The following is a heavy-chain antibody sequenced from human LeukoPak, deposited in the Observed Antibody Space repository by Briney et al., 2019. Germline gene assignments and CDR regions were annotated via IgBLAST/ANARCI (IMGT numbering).Heavy chain of an antibody. J-gene: IGHJ3*02. CDR3: ARDPGGNQNGFDI. D-gene: IGHD3-16*01. V-gene: IGHV3-66*01. CDR1: GFTFSNAW. CDR2: IYSGGST. Sequence: QPEGSLRLSCAASGFTFSNAWMSWVRQAPGKGLEWVSVIYSGGSTYYADSVKGRFTISRDNSKNTLYLQMNSLRVEDTAVYYCARDPGGNQNGFDIWGQGTMVTVSS.